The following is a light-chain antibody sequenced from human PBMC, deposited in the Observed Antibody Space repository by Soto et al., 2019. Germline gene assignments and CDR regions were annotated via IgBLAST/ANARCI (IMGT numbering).Light chain of an antibody. V-gene: IGKV3-11*01. CDR1: QSISNY. CDR2: DAS. J-gene: IGKJ5*01. CDR3: QQRSNWPIT. Sequence: EIVLTQSPATLSVSPGERATPSCRASQSISNYLAWYQQKPGQAPRLLIYDASNRATGIPARFSGSGSGTDFTLTISSLEPEDFAVYYCQQRSNWPITFGQGTRLEIK.